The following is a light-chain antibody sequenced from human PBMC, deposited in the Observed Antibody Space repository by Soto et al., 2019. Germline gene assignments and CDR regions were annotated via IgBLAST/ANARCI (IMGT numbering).Light chain of an antibody. CDR1: QSVSTRY. Sequence: ESMLTQSPGTLSLSPGERATLSCRASQSVSTRYLAWYQQKPGQAPRLLIYGASIRATGIPDRFSGSGSGTDFTLTISTLETEDFAVYYCHQFGSAPPALTFGQGTKLGI. J-gene: IGKJ2*01. CDR2: GAS. V-gene: IGKV3-20*01. CDR3: HQFGSAPPALT.